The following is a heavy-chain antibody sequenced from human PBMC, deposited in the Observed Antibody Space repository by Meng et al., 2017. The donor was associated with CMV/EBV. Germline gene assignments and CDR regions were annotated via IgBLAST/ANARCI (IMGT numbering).Heavy chain of an antibody. CDR3: ARAWGSGGDFDY. CDR2: IYTSGST. Sequence: TVYGGYLSSGSYYWSWLRPPAGKGLEWIGRIYTSGSTNYNPSLKSRVTISVDTSKNQFSLKLSSVTAADTAVYYCARAWGSGGDFDYWGQGTLVTVSS. CDR1: GGYLSSGSYY. J-gene: IGHJ4*02. D-gene: IGHD6-19*01. V-gene: IGHV4-61*02.